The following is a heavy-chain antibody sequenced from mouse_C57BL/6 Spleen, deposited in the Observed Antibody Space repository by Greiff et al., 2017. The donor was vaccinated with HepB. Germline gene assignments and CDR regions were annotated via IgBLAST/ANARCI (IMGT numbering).Heavy chain of an antibody. J-gene: IGHJ3*01. CDR3: TPDYGSSYGFAY. V-gene: IGHV14-1*01. CDR1: GFNIKDYY. D-gene: IGHD1-1*01. CDR2: IDPEDGDT. Sequence: EVQRVEQSGAELVRPGASVKLSCTASGFNIKDYYMHWVKQRPEQGLEWIGRIDPEDGDTEYAPKFQGKATMTADTSSNTAYLQLSSLTSEDTAGYYCTPDYGSSYGFAYWGQGTLVTVSA.